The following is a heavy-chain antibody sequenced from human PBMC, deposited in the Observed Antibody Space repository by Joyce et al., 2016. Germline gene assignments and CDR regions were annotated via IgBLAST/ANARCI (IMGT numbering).Heavy chain of an antibody. CDR3: ARERSFGDLSFDP. Sequence: QVQLVQSGAEVKKPGASVKVSCKASGYPFTSYDINWVRLATGQGLEWMGWMNTNSGNTGSAQKFQGRVTMTRNTSISTAYMELSSLRSEDTAVYYCARERSFGDLSFDPWGQGTLVTVSS. J-gene: IGHJ5*02. CDR2: MNTNSGNT. CDR1: GYPFTSYD. D-gene: IGHD4-17*01. V-gene: IGHV1-8*01.